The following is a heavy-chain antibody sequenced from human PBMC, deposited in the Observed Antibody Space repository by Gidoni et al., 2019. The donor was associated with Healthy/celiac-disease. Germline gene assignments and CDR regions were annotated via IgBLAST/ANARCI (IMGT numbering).Heavy chain of an antibody. CDR3: ARDRRGYYYGMDV. CDR1: GGSISSYY. J-gene: IGHJ6*02. Sequence: QLQLPESGPGLVKPSEPLSLTCTVSGGSISSYYWSWIRQPPGKGLEWIGYIYYSGSTNYNPSLKRRVTISVDTSKNQFSRKLSSVTAADTAVYYCARDRRGYYYGMDVWGQGTTVTVSS. V-gene: IGHV4-59*01. CDR2: IYYSGST.